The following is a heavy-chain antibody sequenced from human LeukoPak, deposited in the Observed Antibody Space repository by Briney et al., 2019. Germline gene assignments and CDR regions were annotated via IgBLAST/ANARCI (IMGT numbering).Heavy chain of an antibody. CDR2: SNGDGRDI. D-gene: IGHD1-1*01. CDR3: AGVFGHNWSTFEN. Sequence: GGSLTLSCATSGFTYRNYWLHWLRQAPGKGLVGVSRSNGDGRDISYADFVKGRFTISRDNAKNTVSLQMDSLTDDDTALYFCAGVFGHNWSTFENWGQGTLGTVSS. CDR1: GFTYRNYW. V-gene: IGHV3-74*01. J-gene: IGHJ4*02.